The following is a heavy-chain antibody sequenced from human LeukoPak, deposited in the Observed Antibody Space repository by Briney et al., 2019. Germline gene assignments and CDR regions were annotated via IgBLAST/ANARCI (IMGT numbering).Heavy chain of an antibody. CDR2: IIPIFGTA. D-gene: IGHD3-22*01. CDR3: ATLPDYYDSSDY. J-gene: IGHJ4*01. Sequence: AASVKVSCKASGGTFSSYAISWVRQAPGQGLEWMGGIIPIFGTANYAQKFQGRVTITADESTSTAYMELSSLRSEDTAVYYCATLPDYYDSSDYWGHGTLVTVSS. CDR1: GGTFSSYA. V-gene: IGHV1-69*01.